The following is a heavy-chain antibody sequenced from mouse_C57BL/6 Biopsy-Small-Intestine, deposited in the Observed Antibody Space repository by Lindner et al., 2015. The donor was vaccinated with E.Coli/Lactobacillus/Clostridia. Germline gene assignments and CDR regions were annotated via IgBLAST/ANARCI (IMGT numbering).Heavy chain of an antibody. CDR3: ARRGNDGPWFAY. J-gene: IGHJ3*01. CDR2: INPNNGGT. D-gene: IGHD2-3*01. Sequence: EVQLQESGPELVKPGASVKMSCKASGYTFTDYNMHWVKQSHGKSLEWIGYINPNNGGTSYNQKFKGKATLTVNKSSSTAYMELRSLTSEDSAVYYCARRGNDGPWFAYWGQGDSGHCLC. CDR1: GYTFTDYN. V-gene: IGHV1-22*01.